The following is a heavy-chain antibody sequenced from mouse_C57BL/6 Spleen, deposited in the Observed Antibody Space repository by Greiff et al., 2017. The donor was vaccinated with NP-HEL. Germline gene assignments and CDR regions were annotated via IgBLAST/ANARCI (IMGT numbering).Heavy chain of an antibody. Sequence: EVQGVESGGGLVQPGGSLKLSCAASGFTFSDYYMYWVRQTPEKRLEWVAYISNGGGSTYYPDTVKGRFTISRDNAKNTLYLQMSRLKSEDTAMYYCARRGVGLDYWGQGTTLTVSS. D-gene: IGHD4-1*01. CDR2: ISNGGGST. CDR1: GFTFSDYY. J-gene: IGHJ2*01. CDR3: ARRGVGLDY. V-gene: IGHV5-12*01.